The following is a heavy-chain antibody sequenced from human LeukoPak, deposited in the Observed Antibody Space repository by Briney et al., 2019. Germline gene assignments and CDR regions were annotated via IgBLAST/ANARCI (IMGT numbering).Heavy chain of an antibody. CDR1: GYTFTERG. Sequence: ASVKVSCKASGYTFTERGISWMRHVPGQGLEWMGWISATSGNTYYAQTFKDRVTMTTDASTSTAYMELRDLTADDTAVYYCGKGSSGWSRDPRGQGTLVTVSS. CDR2: ISATSGNT. CDR3: GKGSSGWSRDP. J-gene: IGHJ5*02. D-gene: IGHD6-19*01. V-gene: IGHV1-18*01.